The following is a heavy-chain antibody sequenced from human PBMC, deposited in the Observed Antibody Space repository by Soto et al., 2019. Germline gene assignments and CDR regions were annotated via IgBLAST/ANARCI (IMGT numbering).Heavy chain of an antibody. D-gene: IGHD3-10*02. Sequence: EVQLVESGGGLVRPGGSLRVSCSASGFTLSRYSMNWVRHAPGKGLECLSYIDSSSATIYYADSVKGRFIISTDNAKNSLYLQMNSLRDEDTAVYYCARGGVDTIFGEYWCQGALVTFSS. CDR3: ARGGVDTIFGEY. CDR1: GFTLSRYS. CDR2: IDSSSATI. J-gene: IGHJ4*02. V-gene: IGHV3-48*02.